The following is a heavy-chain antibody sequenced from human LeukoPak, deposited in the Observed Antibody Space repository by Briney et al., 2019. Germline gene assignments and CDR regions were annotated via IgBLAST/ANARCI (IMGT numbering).Heavy chain of an antibody. CDR2: TYYIGST. CDR1: GGSISSYY. J-gene: IGHJ5*02. V-gene: IGHV4-59*01. D-gene: IGHD4-17*01. CDR3: AREGTDYGDVA. Sequence: SETLSLTCTVSGGSISSYYWSWIRQPPGKGLEWIGYTYYIGSTNYNPSLKSRVTISVDTSKNQFSLKLSSVTAADTAVYYCAREGTDYGDVAWGQGTLVTVSS.